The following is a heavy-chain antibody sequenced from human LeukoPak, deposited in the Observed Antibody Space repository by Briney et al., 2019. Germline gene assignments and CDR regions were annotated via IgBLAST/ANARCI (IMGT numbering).Heavy chain of an antibody. J-gene: IGHJ3*02. CDR3: ARGEGYDTLTGYYTTAFDI. D-gene: IGHD3-9*01. CDR1: GYTFTSYD. Sequence: ASVKVSCKASGYTFTSYDINWVRQATGQGLEWMGWMNPNSGNTGYAQKFQGRVTMTRNTSISTAYMELSSLRSEDTAVYYCARGEGYDTLTGYYTTAFDIWGQGTMVTVSS. V-gene: IGHV1-8*01. CDR2: MNPNSGNT.